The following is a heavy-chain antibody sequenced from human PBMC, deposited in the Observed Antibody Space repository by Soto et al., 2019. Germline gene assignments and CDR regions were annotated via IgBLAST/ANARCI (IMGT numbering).Heavy chain of an antibody. J-gene: IGHJ4*02. CDR1: GFTFSSYG. CDR2: IWYDGSNK. Sequence: PGGSLRLSCAASGFTFSSYGMHWVRQAPGKGLEWVAVIWYDGSNKYYADSVKGRFTISRDNSKNTLYLQMNSLRAEDTAAYYFARDLNYCSGGSCYRNFDYWGQGTLVTVSS. CDR3: ARDLNYCSGGSCYRNFDY. V-gene: IGHV3-33*01. D-gene: IGHD2-15*01.